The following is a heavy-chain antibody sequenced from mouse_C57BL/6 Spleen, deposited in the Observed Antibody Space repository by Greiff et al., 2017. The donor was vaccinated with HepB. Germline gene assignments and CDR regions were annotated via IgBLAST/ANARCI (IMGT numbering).Heavy chain of an antibody. CDR2: IHPNSGST. J-gene: IGHJ1*03. D-gene: IGHD1-1*01. V-gene: IGHV1-64*01. Sequence: QVQLKQSGAELVKPGASVKLSCKASGYTFTSYWMHWVKQRPGQGLEWIGMIHPNSGSTNYNEKFKSKATLTVDKSSSTAYMQLSSLTSEDSAVYYCARPGSSYGYFDVWGTGTTVTVSS. CDR3: ARPGSSYGYFDV. CDR1: GYTFTSYW.